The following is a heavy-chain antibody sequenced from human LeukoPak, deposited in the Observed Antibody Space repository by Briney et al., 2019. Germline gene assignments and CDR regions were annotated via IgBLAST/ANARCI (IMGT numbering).Heavy chain of an antibody. D-gene: IGHD4-17*01. CDR2: IVPIFGIA. CDR3: APDSAYGDYGGVWFDP. J-gene: IGHJ5*02. V-gene: IGHV1-69*04. Sequence: SVKVSCKASGGTFSSYAMSWVRQAPGQGLEWMGRIVPIFGIANYAQKFQGRVTITADKSTSTAYMELSSLRSEDTAVYYCAPDSAYGDYGGVWFDPWGQGTLVTVSS. CDR1: GGTFSSYA.